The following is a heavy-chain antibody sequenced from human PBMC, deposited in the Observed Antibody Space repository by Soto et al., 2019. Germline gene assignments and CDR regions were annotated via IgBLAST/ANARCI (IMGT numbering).Heavy chain of an antibody. CDR1: GFTFSNAW. J-gene: IGHJ6*02. V-gene: IGHV3-15*07. Sequence: WGSLRLSCAASGFTFSNAWMNWVRQAPGKGLEWVGRIKSKTDGGTTDYAAPVKGRFTISRDDSKNTLYLQMNSLKTEDTAVYYCTTGSITMIEAQLHYYYGMDVWGQGTTVTVSS. CDR2: IKSKTDGGTT. D-gene: IGHD3-22*01. CDR3: TTGSITMIEAQLHYYYGMDV.